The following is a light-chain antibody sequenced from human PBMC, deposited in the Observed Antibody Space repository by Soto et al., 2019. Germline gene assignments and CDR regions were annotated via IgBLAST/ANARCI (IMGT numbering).Light chain of an antibody. CDR2: WAS. CDR3: QQYYTSWWS. V-gene: IGKV4-1*01. CDR1: QSVLYNSNNKNY. J-gene: IGKJ1*01. Sequence: DIVMTQSPDSLAVSLGERATVNCKSSQSVLYNSNNKNYVAWYQQKPGQPPKLLINWASTRESGVPDRFSGSGSGTDFTLTISSLQDEDVAVYYCQQYYTSWWSFGQGTKVDIK.